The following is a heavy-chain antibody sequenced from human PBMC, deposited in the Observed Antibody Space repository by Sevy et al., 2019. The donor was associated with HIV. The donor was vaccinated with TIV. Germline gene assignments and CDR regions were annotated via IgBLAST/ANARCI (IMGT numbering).Heavy chain of an antibody. V-gene: IGHV3-30*18. D-gene: IGHD2-8*02. J-gene: IGHJ6*02. CDR2: ISYDGTNK. CDR3: AKDRCTGGGCEYYYYALDV. Sequence: GGSLRLSCAASGFTFSSYAMHWVRQAPGKGLEWVAVISYDGTNKYYADSVKGRFTISRDNSKNTLDLEMNSLRAEDTAGFYCAKDRCTGGGCEYYYYALDVWGQGATVTVSS. CDR1: GFTFSSYA.